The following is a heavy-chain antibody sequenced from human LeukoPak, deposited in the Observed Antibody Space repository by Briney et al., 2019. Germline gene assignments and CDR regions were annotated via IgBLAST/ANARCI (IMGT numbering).Heavy chain of an antibody. CDR3: ARPRLEYCSGGSCFDAFDI. Sequence: GGSLRLSCAASGFTFSSYAMNWVRQAPGKGLEWVSAISGSGSTTYYADSVKGRFTISRDNSKNALFLQMNSLTAEDTAIYSCARPRLEYCSGGSCFDAFDIWGQGTMVTVSS. D-gene: IGHD2-15*01. V-gene: IGHV3-23*01. CDR2: ISGSGSTT. CDR1: GFTFSSYA. J-gene: IGHJ3*02.